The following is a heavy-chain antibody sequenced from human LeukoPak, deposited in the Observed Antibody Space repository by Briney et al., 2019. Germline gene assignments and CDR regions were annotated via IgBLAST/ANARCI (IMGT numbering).Heavy chain of an antibody. CDR3: AKFKPSVFDY. D-gene: IGHD6-6*01. CDR2: VHSIGTT. J-gene: IGHJ4*02. Sequence: GGSLRLSCAASGFTVSSYYMSWVRQAPGKGLEWVSVVHSIGTTSYADSVKGRFTISRDNSKNTLYLQMNSLRAEDTAVYYCAKFKPSVFDYWGQGTLVTVSS. CDR1: GFTVSSYY. V-gene: IGHV3-53*01.